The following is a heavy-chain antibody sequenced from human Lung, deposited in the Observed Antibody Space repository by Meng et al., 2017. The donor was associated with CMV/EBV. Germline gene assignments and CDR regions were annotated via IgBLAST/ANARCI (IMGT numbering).Heavy chain of an antibody. CDR3: ARAGTSTGAFDI. D-gene: IGHD1-14*01. J-gene: IGHJ3*02. CDR2: IYSGGHR. V-gene: IGHV3-53*01. Sequence: GGSLRLXCAASEFNVTSTYMNWVRQAPGKGLEWVSVIYSGGHRYYAGSVKGRFTIYRDNSKNTLHRQMNSLRAEETAMYYCARAGTSTGAFDIWGQGTMVTVSS. CDR1: EFNVTSTY.